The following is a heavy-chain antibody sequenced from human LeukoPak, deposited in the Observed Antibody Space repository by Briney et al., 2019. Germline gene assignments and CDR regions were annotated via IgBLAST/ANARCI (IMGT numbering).Heavy chain of an antibody. CDR2: INPNSGGT. D-gene: IGHD2-8*01. CDR3: ARRSSCPNAVCFSFDY. V-gene: IGHV1-2*02. J-gene: IGHJ4*02. CDR1: GYTFTGYY. Sequence: GASVKVSCKASGYTFTGYYMHWVRQAPGQGLEWMGWINPNSGGTNYAQKFQGRVTMTRDTSVSTAYMELSRLRSDDTAVYYCARRSSCPNAVCFSFDYWGQGTLVTVSS.